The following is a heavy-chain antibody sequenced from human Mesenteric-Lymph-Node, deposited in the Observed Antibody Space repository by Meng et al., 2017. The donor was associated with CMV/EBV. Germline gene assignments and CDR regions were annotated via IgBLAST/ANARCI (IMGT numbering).Heavy chain of an antibody. CDR1: WDSFSSHRAA. Sequence: CSLFWDSFSSHRAAWHWIRPSPSRGLEWLGRTYYRSQWFIDYAVSVKSRITINPDTSKNQFSLQLNSVTPEDTAVYYCARDHGGLDYWGQGALVTVSS. D-gene: IGHD3-16*01. CDR2: TYYRSQWFI. V-gene: IGHV6-1*01. J-gene: IGHJ4*02. CDR3: ARDHGGLDY.